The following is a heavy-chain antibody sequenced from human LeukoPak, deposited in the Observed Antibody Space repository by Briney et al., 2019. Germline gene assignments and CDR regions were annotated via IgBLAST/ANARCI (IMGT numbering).Heavy chain of an antibody. V-gene: IGHV3-23*01. CDR2: ISGSGAGT. CDR1: GFTFSSYA. D-gene: IGHD2-8*01. CDR3: AKMVREFYTISYYFDY. Sequence: GGSLRLSCAVSGFTFSSYAMNWVRQAPGKGLEWVSGISGSGAGTYYADSVKGRFTNSRDNSKNTLYLQMNSLRAEDTAVYYCAKMVREFYTISYYFDYWGQGTLVTVSS. J-gene: IGHJ4*02.